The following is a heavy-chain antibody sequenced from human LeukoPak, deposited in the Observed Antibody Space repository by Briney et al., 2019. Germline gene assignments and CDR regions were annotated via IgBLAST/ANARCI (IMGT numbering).Heavy chain of an antibody. CDR3: AGSGYYGAYYFDY. J-gene: IGHJ4*02. Sequence: ETLSLTCTVSGGSFTDYYWGWVRQAPGKGLVWVSRINSDGSSTSYADSVKGRFTISRDNAKNTLYLQMNSLRAEDTAVYYCAGSGYYGAYYFDYWGQGTLVTVSS. V-gene: IGHV3-74*01. CDR2: INSDGSST. CDR1: GGSFTDYY. D-gene: IGHD3-22*01.